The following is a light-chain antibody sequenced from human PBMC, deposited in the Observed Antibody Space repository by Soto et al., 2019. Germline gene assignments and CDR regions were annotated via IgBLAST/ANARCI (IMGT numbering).Light chain of an antibody. CDR2: GAS. V-gene: IGKV3-15*01. CDR1: QSVDSY. Sequence: EIVMTQSPATLSVSPGERATLSCRASQSVDSYLAWYQQKPGQPPRLLIYGASTRATGIPARFSGSGSGTELTLTISSLQSEDFGVYFCQQYRHWPPLTFGGGTKVEIK. CDR3: QQYRHWPPLT. J-gene: IGKJ4*01.